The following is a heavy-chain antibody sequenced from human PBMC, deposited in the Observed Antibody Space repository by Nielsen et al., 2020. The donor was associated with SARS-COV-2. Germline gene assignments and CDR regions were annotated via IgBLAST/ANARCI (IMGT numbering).Heavy chain of an antibody. V-gene: IGHV4-30-4*01. CDR2: IYYSGST. Sequence: SETLSLTCTVSGGSISSYYWSWIRQPPGKGLEWIGYIYYSGSTYYNPSLKSRVTISVDTSKNQFSLKLSSVTAADTAVYYCARGKQWLVPYFDYWGQGTLVTVSS. J-gene: IGHJ4*02. CDR1: GGSISSYY. CDR3: ARGKQWLVPYFDY. D-gene: IGHD6-19*01.